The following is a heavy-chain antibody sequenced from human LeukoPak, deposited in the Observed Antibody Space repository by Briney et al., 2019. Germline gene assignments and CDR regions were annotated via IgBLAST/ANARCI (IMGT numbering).Heavy chain of an antibody. CDR2: VYYSGST. CDR3: ARCGGRYFDY. V-gene: IGHV4-61*01. D-gene: IGHD2-21*01. Sequence: SETLSPTCTVSSGSVSSGNYYWSWIRQPPGKGLEWIGYVYYSGSTNYNPSLKSRVTISVDTSKNQFSLKLSSVTAADTAVYYCARCGGRYFDYWGQGTLVTVSS. J-gene: IGHJ4*02. CDR1: SGSVSSGNYY.